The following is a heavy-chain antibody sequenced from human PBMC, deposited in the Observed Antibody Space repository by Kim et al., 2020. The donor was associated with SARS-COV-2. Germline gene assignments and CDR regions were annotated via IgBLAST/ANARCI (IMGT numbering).Heavy chain of an antibody. Sequence: GGSLRLSCAASGFTFSSYGMHWVRQAPGKGLEWVAVIWYDGSNKYYADSVKGRFTISRDNSKNTLYLQMNSLRAEDTAVYYCARTTHYGSGPYYYGMDVWGQGTTVTVSS. D-gene: IGHD3-10*01. CDR2: IWYDGSNK. CDR1: GFTFSSYG. J-gene: IGHJ6*02. V-gene: IGHV3-33*01. CDR3: ARTTHYGSGPYYYGMDV.